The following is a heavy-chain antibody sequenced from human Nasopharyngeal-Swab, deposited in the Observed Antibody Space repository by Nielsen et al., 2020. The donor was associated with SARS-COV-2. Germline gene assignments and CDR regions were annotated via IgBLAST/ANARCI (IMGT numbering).Heavy chain of an antibody. D-gene: IGHD3-22*01. J-gene: IGHJ4*02. CDR2: ISYDGSNK. CDR1: GFTFIRYT. Sequence: GESLKLSCAASGFTFIRYTMHWVRQAPGKGLEWVAVISYDGSNKYYADSVKGRFTISRDISKNTLYLQMNSLRAEDTAVFYCASTPLDSSGYYYAFHDWGRGTLVTVSS. CDR3: ASTPLDSSGYYYAFHD. V-gene: IGHV3-30-3*01.